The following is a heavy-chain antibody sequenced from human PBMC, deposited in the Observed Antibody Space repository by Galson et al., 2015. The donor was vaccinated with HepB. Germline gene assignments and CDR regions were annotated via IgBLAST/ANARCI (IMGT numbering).Heavy chain of an antibody. CDR3: ARDWGTTVTRAFGPTNWFDP. D-gene: IGHD4-17*01. J-gene: IGHJ5*02. CDR2: IKQDGSEK. CDR1: GFTFSSYW. Sequence: SLRLSCAASGFTFSSYWMSWVRQAPGKGLEWVANIKQDGSEKYYVDSVKGRFTISRDNAKNSLYLQMNSLRAEDTAVYYCARDWGTTVTRAFGPTNWFDPWGQGTLVTVSS. V-gene: IGHV3-7*03.